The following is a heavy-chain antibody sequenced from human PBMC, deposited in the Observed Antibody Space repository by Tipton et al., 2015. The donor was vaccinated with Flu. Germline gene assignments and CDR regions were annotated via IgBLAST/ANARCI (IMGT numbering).Heavy chain of an antibody. V-gene: IGHV4-4*07. D-gene: IGHD6-19*01. CDR1: RGSISSYY. Sequence: TLSLTCTVSRGSISSYYWSWIRQPAGKGLEWIGRIHTSGNTNYNPSLKSRVTMSVDTSKSQFSLKLSSVTAADTAVYYCAREVAVADSRGFDYWGQGTLVTVSS. CDR3: AREVAVADSRGFDY. J-gene: IGHJ4*02. CDR2: IHTSGNT.